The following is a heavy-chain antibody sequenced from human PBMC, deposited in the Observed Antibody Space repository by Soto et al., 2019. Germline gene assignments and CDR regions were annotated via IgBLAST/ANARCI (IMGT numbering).Heavy chain of an antibody. J-gene: IGHJ5*02. CDR1: GDSVSSNSAA. CDR2: TYYRSKWYN. D-gene: IGHD3-10*01. CDR3: ARGRITMVRGVIIPYVNWFDP. V-gene: IGHV6-1*01. Sequence: SQTLSLTCAISGDSVSSNSAAWNWIRQSPSRGLEWLGRTYYRSKWYNDYAVSVKSRITINPDTSKNQFSLQLNSVTPEDTAVYYCARGRITMVRGVIIPYVNWFDPWGQGTLVTVSS.